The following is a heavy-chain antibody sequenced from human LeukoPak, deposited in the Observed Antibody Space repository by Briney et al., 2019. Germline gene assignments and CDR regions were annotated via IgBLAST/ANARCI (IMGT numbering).Heavy chain of an antibody. Sequence: SETLSLTCAVYGGSFSGYYWSWIRQPPGKGLEWIGEISHSGSTNYNPSLKSRVTISVDTSKNQFSLKLSSVTAADTAVYYCASFPVLRYFDWLLSADAFDIWGQGTMVTVSS. D-gene: IGHD3-9*01. CDR2: ISHSGST. CDR3: ASFPVLRYFDWLLSADAFDI. CDR1: GGSFSGYY. V-gene: IGHV4-34*01. J-gene: IGHJ3*02.